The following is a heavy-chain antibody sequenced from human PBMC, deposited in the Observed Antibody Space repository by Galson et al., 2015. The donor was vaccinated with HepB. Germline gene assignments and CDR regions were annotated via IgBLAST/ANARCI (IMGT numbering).Heavy chain of an antibody. V-gene: IGHV3-21*01. J-gene: IGHJ4*02. CDR3: ARDQYDYIWGSAPDY. CDR2: ISSSSSYI. CDR1: GFTFSSYS. Sequence: SLRLSCAASGFTFSSYSMNWVRQAPGKGLEWVSSISSSSSYIYYADSVKGRFTISRDNAKNSLYLQMNSLRAEDTAVYYCARDQYDYIWGSAPDYWGQGTLVTVSS. D-gene: IGHD3-16*01.